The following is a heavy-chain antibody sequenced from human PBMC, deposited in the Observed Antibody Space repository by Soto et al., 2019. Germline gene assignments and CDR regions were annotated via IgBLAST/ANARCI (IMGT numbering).Heavy chain of an antibody. CDR1: GFTFDDYA. Sequence: GGSLRLSCAASGFTFDDYAMHWVRQAPGKGLEWVSGISWNSGSIGYADSVKGRFTISRDNAKNSLYLQMNSLRAEDTALYYCAKDAAANVDTAVVERNFDYWGQGTLVTVSS. V-gene: IGHV3-9*01. CDR2: ISWNSGSI. CDR3: AKDAAANVDTAVVERNFDY. D-gene: IGHD5-18*01. J-gene: IGHJ4*02.